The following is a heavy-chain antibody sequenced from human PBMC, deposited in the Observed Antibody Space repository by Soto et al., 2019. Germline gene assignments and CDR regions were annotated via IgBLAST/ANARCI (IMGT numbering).Heavy chain of an antibody. V-gene: IGHV3-23*01. Sequence: EVQLLESGGGLVQPGGSLRLSCSASGSVFSSHDVIWVRQAPGKGLGRVSGVSGGGITSYADSEKGRFTISRDKSRNTLYLQMNSLRVEDTAVYYCVKGFWGDYWGQGTLVTVSS. J-gene: IGHJ4*02. CDR1: GSVFSSHD. CDR2: VSGGGIT. D-gene: IGHD3-16*01. CDR3: VKGFWGDY.